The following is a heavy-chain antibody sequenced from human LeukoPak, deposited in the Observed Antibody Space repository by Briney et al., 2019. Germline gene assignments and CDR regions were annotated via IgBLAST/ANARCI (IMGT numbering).Heavy chain of an antibody. J-gene: IGHJ5*02. CDR2: INPNSGGT. CDR1: GYTFTGYY. Sequence: ASVKVSCKASGYTFTGYYMNWVRQAPGQGLEWMGWINPNSGGTNYAQNVQGRVTLPRDTSLSTAYLEISRLSSYDTSVHVCARDTNGSGSYYLPWGQGTLVTVSS. CDR3: ARDTNGSGSYYLP. V-gene: IGHV1-2*02. D-gene: IGHD3-10*01.